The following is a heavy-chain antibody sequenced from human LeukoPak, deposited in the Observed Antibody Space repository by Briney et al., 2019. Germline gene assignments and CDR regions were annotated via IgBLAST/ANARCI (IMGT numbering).Heavy chain of an antibody. D-gene: IGHD2-15*01. J-gene: IGHJ3*02. Sequence: PSETLSLTCTVSGGSISSSSYYWGWIRQPPGKGLEWIGSIYYSGSTYYNPSLKSRVTISVDTSKNQFSLKLSSVTAADTAVYYCARGNIVVVVGAFDIWGQGTMVTVSS. CDR1: GGSISSSSYY. V-gene: IGHV4-39*07. CDR3: ARGNIVVVVGAFDI. CDR2: IYYSGST.